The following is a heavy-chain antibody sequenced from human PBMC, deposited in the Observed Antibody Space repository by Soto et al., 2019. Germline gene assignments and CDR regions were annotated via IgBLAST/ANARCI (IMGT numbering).Heavy chain of an antibody. CDR3: ARVERTLSTPFAYGMDV. Sequence: QLQLQESGSGLVKPSQTLSLTCTVSGGSINSGGYSWIWIRQPPGKGLEWIGYIYHTGNTFYNPSLRMRVTRSVDQSKHQFSLSLGSVTAADTAMYYCARVERTLSTPFAYGMDVWGQGTTVTVSS. J-gene: IGHJ6*02. CDR2: IYHTGNT. CDR1: GGSINSGGYS. D-gene: IGHD2-2*01. V-gene: IGHV4-30-2*01.